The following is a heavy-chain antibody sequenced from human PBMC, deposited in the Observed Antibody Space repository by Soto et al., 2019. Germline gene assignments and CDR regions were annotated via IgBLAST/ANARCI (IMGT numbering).Heavy chain of an antibody. D-gene: IGHD2-2*01. Sequence: TLSLTCAVYGGSFSGYYWSWIRQPPGKGLEWIGEINHSGSTNYNPSLKSRVTISVDTSKNQFSLKLSSVTAADTAVYYCARWAPAANDYWGQGTLVTVSS. CDR2: INHSGST. CDR3: ARWAPAANDY. J-gene: IGHJ4*02. V-gene: IGHV4-34*01. CDR1: GGSFSGYY.